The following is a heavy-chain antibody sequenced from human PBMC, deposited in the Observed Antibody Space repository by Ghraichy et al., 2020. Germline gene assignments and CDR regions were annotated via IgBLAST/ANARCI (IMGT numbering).Heavy chain of an antibody. CDR1: GFTFSNYA. J-gene: IGHJ4*02. CDR3: AREPLGDSSFDS. V-gene: IGHV3-23*01. Sequence: GGSLRLSCAASGFTFSNYALGWVRQAPGMGLYWVSTISGNGDETYYVDSVKGRFTIFRDNSKNSLYLQMNSLRAEDTAVYYCAREPLGDSSFDSWGQGTLVTVSS. CDR2: ISGNGDET. D-gene: IGHD4-17*01.